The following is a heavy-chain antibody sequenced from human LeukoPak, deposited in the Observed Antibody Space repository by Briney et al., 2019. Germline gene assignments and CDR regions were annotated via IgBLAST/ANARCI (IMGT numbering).Heavy chain of an antibody. Sequence: GGSLRLSCAASGFTFSSYGMHWVRQAPGKGLEWVAVIWYDGSNKYYADSVKGRFTISRGNSKNTLYLQMNSLRAEDTAVYYCAGGRDGYRTGFDYWGQGTLVTVSS. CDR1: GFTFSSYG. D-gene: IGHD5-24*01. J-gene: IGHJ4*02. V-gene: IGHV3-33*01. CDR2: IWYDGSNK. CDR3: AGGRDGYRTGFDY.